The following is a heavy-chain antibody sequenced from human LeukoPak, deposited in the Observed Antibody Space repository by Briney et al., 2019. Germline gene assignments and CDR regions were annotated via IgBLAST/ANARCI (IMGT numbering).Heavy chain of an antibody. CDR1: GFTFSTYW. J-gene: IGHJ4*02. V-gene: IGHV3-7*01. D-gene: IGHD4-17*01. Sequence: GGSLRLSCAASGFTFSTYWMTWVRQAPGKGLEWVANIKQDGSEKYYVDSVEGRFTISRDNAKNSLSLQMNSLRAEDTAVYYCARRDHGDYGEEYWGQGTLVTVSS. CDR2: IKQDGSEK. CDR3: ARRDHGDYGEEY.